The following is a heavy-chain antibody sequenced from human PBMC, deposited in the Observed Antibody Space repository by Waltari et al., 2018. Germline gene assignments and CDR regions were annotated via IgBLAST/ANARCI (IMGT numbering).Heavy chain of an antibody. Sequence: QVQLVQSGAEVKKPGASVKVSCKASGYTFTSYAMHWVRQAPGQRLEWMGWINAGNGNTKYSQKFQGRVTITRDTSASTAYMELSSLRSEDTAVYYCARVTTGEYYYGSGSLYWFDPWGQGTLVTVSS. D-gene: IGHD3-10*01. CDR1: GYTFTSYA. CDR2: INAGNGNT. V-gene: IGHV1-3*01. J-gene: IGHJ5*02. CDR3: ARVTTGEYYYGSGSLYWFDP.